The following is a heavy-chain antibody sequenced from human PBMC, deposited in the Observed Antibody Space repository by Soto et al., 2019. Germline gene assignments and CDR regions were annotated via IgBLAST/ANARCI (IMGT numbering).Heavy chain of an antibody. Sequence: GESLKISCKGSGYTFASYWIGWVRQMPGKGLEWMGIIYPRDSDTRYSPSFQGQVTISADKSISTAYLQWSSLKASETAMYYCARVYGGCRSGWDSMWGLFDYWGQGTLVTVSS. CDR3: ARVYGGCRSGWDSMWGLFDY. D-gene: IGHD6-19*01. CDR2: IYPRDSDT. J-gene: IGHJ4*02. CDR1: GYTFASYW. V-gene: IGHV5-51*01.